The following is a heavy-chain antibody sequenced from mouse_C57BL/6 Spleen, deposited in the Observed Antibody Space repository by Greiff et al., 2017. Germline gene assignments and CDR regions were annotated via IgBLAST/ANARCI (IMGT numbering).Heavy chain of an antibody. Sequence: VQLQQPGAELVRPGASVKLSCKASGFTITGYCMHWVKQRPGQGLEWIGRIDPANGDTEYAPKFKGKATMTVDTSSSTAYLQLSSLTSEDSAVXYCARDSSSTSYYAMDYWGQGTTVTVSS. D-gene: IGHD1-1*01. J-gene: IGHJ4*01. CDR1: GFTITGYC. V-gene: IGHV14-1*01. CDR3: ARDSSSTSYYAMDY. CDR2: IDPANGDT.